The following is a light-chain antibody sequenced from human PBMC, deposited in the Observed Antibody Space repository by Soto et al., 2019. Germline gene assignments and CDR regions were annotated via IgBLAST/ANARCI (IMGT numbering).Light chain of an antibody. Sequence: EIVLTQSPGTLSLSPGERATLSCRASQSVSSSYLAWYQQKPGQAPRILIYGASSRATGIPDRFSGSGSGTEFTLTISRLELEDFAVYYCQQYGSSHWTFGQGTKVEIK. CDR1: QSVSSSY. CDR3: QQYGSSHWT. V-gene: IGKV3-20*01. J-gene: IGKJ1*01. CDR2: GAS.